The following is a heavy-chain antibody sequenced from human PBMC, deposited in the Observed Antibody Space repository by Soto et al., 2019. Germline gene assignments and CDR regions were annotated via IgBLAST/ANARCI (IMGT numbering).Heavy chain of an antibody. Sequence: QVQLQESGPGLLKPSETLSLTCSVSGGSVSDKTYYWSWIRPPPGKRLEWIGYVYYSGTTNYNPCLKSRVTISADPTQNRLSLRLSSVTTADTALYYCARTTAVPNTLRSRYFFDYWGQGTLVTVSS. D-gene: IGHD4-17*01. CDR1: GGSVSDKTYY. J-gene: IGHJ4*02. CDR2: VYYSGTT. CDR3: ARTTAVPNTLRSRYFFDY. V-gene: IGHV4-61*01.